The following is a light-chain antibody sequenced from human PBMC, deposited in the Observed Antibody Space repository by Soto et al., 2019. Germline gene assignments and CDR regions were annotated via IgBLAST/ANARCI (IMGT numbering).Light chain of an antibody. V-gene: IGLV4-69*01. Sequence: QPALTQSPSASASLGASVKLTCTLDSGHSSYAIAWHQQQPEKGPRYLMKLNSDGSHSKGDGIPDRFSGSSSGAERYLTISSLQSEDEADYYCQTWGTGIHVVFGGGTKLTVL. CDR3: QTWGTGIHVV. J-gene: IGLJ2*01. CDR1: SGHSSYA. CDR2: LNSDGSH.